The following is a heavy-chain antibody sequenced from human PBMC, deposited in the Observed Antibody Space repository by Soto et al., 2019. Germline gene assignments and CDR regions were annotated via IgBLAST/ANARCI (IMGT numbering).Heavy chain of an antibody. CDR2: IYYSGNI. Sequence: SATLSLTCTVSGGSISSGGYFWSWIRQPPGQGLEWIGYIYYSGNIFYNPSLESRVTISVDTSKNQFSLKLTSVTAADTAVYYCARQRTVYFARPGDWLDPWGQGTLVTVSS. D-gene: IGHD3-9*01. J-gene: IGHJ5*02. CDR1: GGSISSGGYF. CDR3: ARQRTVYFARPGDWLDP. V-gene: IGHV4-30-4*01.